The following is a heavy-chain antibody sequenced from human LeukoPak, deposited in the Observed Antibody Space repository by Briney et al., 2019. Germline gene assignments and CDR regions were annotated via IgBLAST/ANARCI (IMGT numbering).Heavy chain of an antibody. CDR3: ARELRDSGYDFDY. CDR2: MSNDGSEK. D-gene: IGHD5-12*01. V-gene: IGHV3-30*04. J-gene: IGHJ4*02. Sequence: GGSLRLSCAASGFTFSNCVMHWVRQAPGKGLEWVAAMSNDGSEKYYADSVKGRFTISRDNSKNALYLQMNSLRPEDTAVYYCARELRDSGYDFDYWGQGTLVTVSS. CDR1: GFTFSNCV.